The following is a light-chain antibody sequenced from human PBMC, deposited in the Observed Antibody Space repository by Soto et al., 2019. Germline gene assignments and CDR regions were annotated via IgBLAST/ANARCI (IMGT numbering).Light chain of an antibody. CDR2: KAS. Sequence: DIQMTQSPSTLSASVGDRVTITCRASQSISSWLAWYQQKPGKAPKLLIYKASSLESGVPSRFSGSGSGTEFPLTISSLQSDDFATYYCQQYNSYSWTFGQGTKVEIK. CDR3: QQYNSYSWT. J-gene: IGKJ1*01. CDR1: QSISSW. V-gene: IGKV1-5*03.